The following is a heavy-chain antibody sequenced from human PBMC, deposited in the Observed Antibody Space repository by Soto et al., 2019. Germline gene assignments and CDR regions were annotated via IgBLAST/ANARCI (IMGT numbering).Heavy chain of an antibody. CDR2: IGPYDRKT. D-gene: IGHD2-2*01. V-gene: IGHV1-18*01. J-gene: IGHJ4*02. CDR1: GYTFSNYG. CDR3: ARDPSGEVVPAASDS. Sequence: HVQLVQSGAEVKTPGASVKVSCRTSGYTFSNYGISWVRQAPGQGLEWMGWIGPYDRKTDYAQNFQGRVTRTADTSTSTAYMELRSLRSDDTAVYYCARDPSGEVVPAASDSWGQGTLVTVSS.